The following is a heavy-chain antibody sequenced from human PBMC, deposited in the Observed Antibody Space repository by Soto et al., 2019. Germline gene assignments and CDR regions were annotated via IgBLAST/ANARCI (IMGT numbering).Heavy chain of an antibody. CDR1: GFTFSSYG. CDR2: ISYDGSNK. CDR3: AKSPGYSYGYYLDY. V-gene: IGHV3-30*18. J-gene: IGHJ4*02. Sequence: QVQLVESGGGVVQPGRSLRLSCAASGFTFSSYGMHWVRQAPGKGLEWVAVISYDGSNKYYADSVKGRFTISRDNSKNTLYLQMNSLRAEDTAVYYCAKSPGYSYGYYLDYWGQGTLVTVSS. D-gene: IGHD5-18*01.